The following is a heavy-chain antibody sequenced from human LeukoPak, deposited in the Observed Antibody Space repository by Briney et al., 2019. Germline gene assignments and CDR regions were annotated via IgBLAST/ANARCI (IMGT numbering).Heavy chain of an antibody. Sequence: GGSLRLSCAASGFTFSNYGMQWVRQVSGKGLVWVSRIKSDGTTTGQADFVKGRFTISRDNAKNTLYLQMNSLRAEDTAVYYCAREWGMDVWGQGTTVTVSS. V-gene: IGHV3-74*01. J-gene: IGHJ6*02. CDR2: IKSDGTTT. CDR3: AREWGMDV. CDR1: GFTFSNYG.